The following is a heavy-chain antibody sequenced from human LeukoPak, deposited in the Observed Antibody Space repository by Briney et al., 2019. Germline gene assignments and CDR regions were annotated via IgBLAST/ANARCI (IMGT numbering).Heavy chain of an antibody. V-gene: IGHV3-23*01. J-gene: IGHJ6*03. D-gene: IGHD3-9*01. CDR3: AKDSSVGYSDWLAPGGDPYYMDV. Sequence: GGSLRLSCAASGFTFSSYEMNWVRQAPGKGLEWVSAMNGSGGKKYYADSVKGRFTISRDNSKNTLYLQMNSLRAEDTAVYYCAKDSSVGYSDWLAPGGDPYYMDVWGKGTTVTSSS. CDR1: GFTFSSYE. CDR2: MNGSGGKK.